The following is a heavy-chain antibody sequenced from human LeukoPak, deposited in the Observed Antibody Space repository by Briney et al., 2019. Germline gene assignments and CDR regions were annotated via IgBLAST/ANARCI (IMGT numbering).Heavy chain of an antibody. Sequence: GGSLRLSCAASGFTFSGYSMHWVRQAPGKGLVWVSRINSDGITTNYADSVMGRFTISRDNAKNTLYLQMNSLRAEDTAVYYCARECSSTNCYQYWGQGTLVTVAS. V-gene: IGHV3-74*01. CDR2: INSDGITT. J-gene: IGHJ4*02. CDR3: ARECSSTNCYQY. D-gene: IGHD2-2*01. CDR1: GFTFSGYS.